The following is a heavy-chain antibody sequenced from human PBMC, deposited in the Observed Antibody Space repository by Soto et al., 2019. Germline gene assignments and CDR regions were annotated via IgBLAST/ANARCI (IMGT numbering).Heavy chain of an antibody. D-gene: IGHD2-15*01. CDR2: INAGNGNT. J-gene: IGHJ6*02. CDR1: GYTFTTYA. Sequence: QVQLVQSGAEEKKPGASVKVSCKASGYTFTTYAIHWVRQAPGQRLEWMGWINAGNGNTRYSQKFQGRVNITRDTSASTAYMELSSLRSEDTAVYYCARGRYCSGGTCYGMDVWGQGTTVTVSS. V-gene: IGHV1-3*05. CDR3: ARGRYCSGGTCYGMDV.